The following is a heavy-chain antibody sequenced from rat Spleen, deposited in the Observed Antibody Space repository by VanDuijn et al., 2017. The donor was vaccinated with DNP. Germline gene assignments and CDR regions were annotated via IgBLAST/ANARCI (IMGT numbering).Heavy chain of an antibody. J-gene: IGHJ4*01. CDR1: GFSLTDYS. Sequence: QVQLKESGPGMVQPSQTLSLTCTVSGFSLTDYSVHWVRQPPGKVLEWIAAITSGGSTYYNSAPKSRLSISRDTSKSQVFLKMNSLQTEDTAIYYCTRDDYAMDAWGQGTSVTVSS. CDR2: ITSGGST. CDR3: TRDDYAMDA. V-gene: IGHV2-19*01.